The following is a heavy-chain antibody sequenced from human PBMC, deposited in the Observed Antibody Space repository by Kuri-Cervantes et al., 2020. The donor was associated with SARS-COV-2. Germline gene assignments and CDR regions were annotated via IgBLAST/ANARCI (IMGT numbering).Heavy chain of an antibody. CDR1: GYTFTGYY. V-gene: IGHV1-2*04. Sequence: ASVKVSCKASGYTFTGYYMHWVRQAPGQGLEWMGWINPNSGGTNYAQKFQGWVTMTRDTSISTVYMELSRLGSDDTAVYYLARSTTFRRLVVISQGGAFDIWGQGTMVTVSS. J-gene: IGHJ3*02. D-gene: IGHD3-22*01. CDR3: ARSTTFRRLVVISQGGAFDI. CDR2: INPNSGGT.